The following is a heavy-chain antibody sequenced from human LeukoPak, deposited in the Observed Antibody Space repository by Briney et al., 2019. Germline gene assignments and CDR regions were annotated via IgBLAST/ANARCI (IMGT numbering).Heavy chain of an antibody. Sequence: PGGSLRLSCAASGFTFSTYGMHWVRQAPGKGLEWVALILYDGNNKYYADPVKGRFTISRDNSKNTLYLQMNSLRAEDTAVYYCAKGLSYDSSGYYYLNYRGQGTLVTVSS. CDR3: AKGLSYDSSGYYYLNY. CDR1: GFTFSTYG. V-gene: IGHV3-30*18. J-gene: IGHJ4*02. CDR2: ILYDGNNK. D-gene: IGHD3-22*01.